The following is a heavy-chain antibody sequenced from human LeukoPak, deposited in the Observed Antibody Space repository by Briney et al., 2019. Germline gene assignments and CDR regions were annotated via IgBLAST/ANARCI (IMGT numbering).Heavy chain of an antibody. V-gene: IGHV1-46*01. CDR3: ATGSPQEKNTHSSGYPQDY. J-gene: IGHJ4*02. D-gene: IGHD3-22*01. Sequence: GASVKVSCKASGYTFTSYYMHWVRQAPGQGLEWMGIINPSGGSTSYAQKFQGRVTMTEDTSTDTAYMELSSLRSEDTAVYYCATGSPQEKNTHSSGYPQDYWGQGTLVTVSS. CDR2: INPSGGST. CDR1: GYTFTSYY.